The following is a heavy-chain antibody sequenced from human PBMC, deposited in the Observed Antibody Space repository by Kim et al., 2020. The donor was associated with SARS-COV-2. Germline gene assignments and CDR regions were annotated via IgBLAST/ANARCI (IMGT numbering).Heavy chain of an antibody. Sequence: ASVKVSCKASGYTFTGYYMHWVRQAPGQGLEWMGWIKPNSGGTNYAQKFQGRVTMTRDTSISTAYMELSRLRSDDTAVYYCARVGYCSGGSCYGWFDPWGQGTLVTVSS. J-gene: IGHJ5*02. CDR1: GYTFTGYY. CDR3: ARVGYCSGGSCYGWFDP. D-gene: IGHD2-15*01. V-gene: IGHV1-2*02. CDR2: IKPNSGGT.